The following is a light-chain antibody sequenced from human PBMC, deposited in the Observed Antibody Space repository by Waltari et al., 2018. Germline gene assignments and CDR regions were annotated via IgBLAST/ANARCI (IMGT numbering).Light chain of an antibody. V-gene: IGKV4-1*01. Sequence: DIVMTQSPDSLTVSLGERATINCKSSQSVLYSSNNMNYLAWYQQKPGKPPNLVIYWASTRESGVPDRFSGSESGTDFTLTISSLQAEDVAVYYCQQYYSTPYTFGQGTKLEIK. CDR1: QSVLYSSNNMNY. CDR2: WAS. CDR3: QQYYSTPYT. J-gene: IGKJ2*01.